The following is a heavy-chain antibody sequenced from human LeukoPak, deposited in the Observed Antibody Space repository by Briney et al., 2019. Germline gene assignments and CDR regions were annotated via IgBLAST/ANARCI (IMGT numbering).Heavy chain of an antibody. J-gene: IGHJ6*03. D-gene: IGHD3-10*01. CDR3: ARAYYDSGSWRSYYYYYMDV. Sequence: QAGGPLRLSCAASGFTVSSNYMSWVRQAPGKGLEWVSVIYSGGSTYYADSVKGRFTISRDNSKNTLYLQMNSLRAEDTAVYYCARAYYDSGSWRSYYYYYMDVWGKGTTVTVSS. CDR1: GFTVSSNY. CDR2: IYSGGST. V-gene: IGHV3-53*01.